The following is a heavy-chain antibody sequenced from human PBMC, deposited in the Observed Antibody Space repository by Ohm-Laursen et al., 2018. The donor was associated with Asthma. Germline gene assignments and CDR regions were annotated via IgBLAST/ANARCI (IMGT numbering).Heavy chain of an antibody. CDR1: GDSISSGNNY. J-gene: IGHJ3*02. Sequence: SQTLSLTCTVSGDSISSGNNYWSWIRQHPVKGLEWIGYIYYSGITYSNPSLKSRVTISVDTSKKQFSLRLTSVTAADTAVYYCARAPIGVNAFDIWGQGTKVTVSS. CDR2: IYYSGIT. V-gene: IGHV4-31*03. D-gene: IGHD2-8*01. CDR3: ARAPIGVNAFDI.